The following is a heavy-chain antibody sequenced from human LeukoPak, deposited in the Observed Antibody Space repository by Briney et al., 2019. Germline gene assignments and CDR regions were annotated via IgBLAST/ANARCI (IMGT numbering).Heavy chain of an antibody. V-gene: IGHV3-23*01. CDR1: GFTFSTYS. Sequence: GGSLRLSCAASGFTFSTYSMSRVRQAPGKGLEWVSSISGSGGNTYYADSVKGRFTISRDSSKNTLYLQMNSLRAEDTAVYYCATRPTTISVTGLFDYWGQGTLVTVSS. CDR2: ISGSGGNT. D-gene: IGHD6-19*01. CDR3: ATRPTTISVTGLFDY. J-gene: IGHJ4*02.